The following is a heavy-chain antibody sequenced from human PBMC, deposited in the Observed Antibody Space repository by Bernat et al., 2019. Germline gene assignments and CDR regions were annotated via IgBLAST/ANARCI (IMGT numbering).Heavy chain of an antibody. Sequence: QVQLVESGGGVVQPGRSLRLSCAASGFTFSSYAMHWVRQAPGKGLEWVAVISYDGSNKYYADSVKGRFTISRDNSKNTLYLQMNSLRAEDTAVYYCARSGSGWHDAFDIWGQGTMVTVSS. V-gene: IGHV3-30-3*01. CDR2: ISYDGSNK. D-gene: IGHD6-19*01. J-gene: IGHJ3*02. CDR3: ARSGSGWHDAFDI. CDR1: GFTFSSYA.